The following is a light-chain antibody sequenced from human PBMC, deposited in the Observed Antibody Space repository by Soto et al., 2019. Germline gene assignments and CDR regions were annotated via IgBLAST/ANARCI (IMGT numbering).Light chain of an antibody. CDR2: AAS. V-gene: IGKV1-8*01. CDR3: QQYYSYPWT. CDR1: QGISSY. J-gene: IGKJ1*01. Sequence: KRKKVTITCRASQGISSYLAWYQQKPGKAPKLLIYAASTLQSGVPSRFSGSGSGTDFTLTISCLQSEDFATYYCQQYYSYPWTFGQGTKVDIK.